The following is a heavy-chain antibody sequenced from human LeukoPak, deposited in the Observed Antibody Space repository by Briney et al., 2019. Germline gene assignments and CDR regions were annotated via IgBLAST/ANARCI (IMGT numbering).Heavy chain of an antibody. CDR2: IYYSGST. J-gene: IGHJ4*02. Sequence: PSETLSLTCSVSGGSISSSSYYWGWIRQPPGKGLEWIGSIYYSGSTYYNPSLKSRVTISVDTSKNQFSLKLSSVTAADTAVYYCARDHYCSSTSCYWPLDYWGQGTLVTVSS. CDR3: ARDHYCSSTSCYWPLDY. CDR1: GGSISSSSYY. D-gene: IGHD2-2*01. V-gene: IGHV4-39*07.